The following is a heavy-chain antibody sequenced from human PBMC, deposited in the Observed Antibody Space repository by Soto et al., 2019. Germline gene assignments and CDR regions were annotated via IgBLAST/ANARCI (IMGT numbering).Heavy chain of an antibody. CDR1: GGSTSSYY. CDR2: IYYSGST. V-gene: IGHV4-59*01. CDR3: ARYGSGSSVWFDP. D-gene: IGHD3-10*01. J-gene: IGHJ5*02. Sequence: SETLSLTCTVSGGSTSSYYWSWIRQPPGKGLEWIGYIYYSGSTIYNPSLKSRVTISVDTSKNQFSLKLSSVTAADTAVYYCARYGSGSSVWFDPWGQGTLVTVS.